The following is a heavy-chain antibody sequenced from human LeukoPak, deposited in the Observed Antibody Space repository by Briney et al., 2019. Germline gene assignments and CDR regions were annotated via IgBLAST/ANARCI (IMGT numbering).Heavy chain of an antibody. CDR2: IKQDGSEK. D-gene: IGHD3-10*01. J-gene: IGHJ6*03. CDR1: GFTFSSYW. Sequence: GGSLRLSCAASGFTFSSYWMSWVRQAPGKGLEWVANIKQDGSEKYYVDSVKGRFTISRDNAKNSLYLQMNSLRAEDTAVYYCARVSLWFGELLYYYYYMDVWGKGTTVTISS. V-gene: IGHV3-7*01. CDR3: ARVSLWFGELLYYYYYMDV.